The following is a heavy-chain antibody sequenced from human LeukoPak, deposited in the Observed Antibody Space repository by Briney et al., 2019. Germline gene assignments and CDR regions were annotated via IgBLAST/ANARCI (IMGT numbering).Heavy chain of an antibody. CDR2: ISWNSGSI. V-gene: IGHV3-9*01. D-gene: IGHD1-26*01. Sequence: SLRLSCAASGFTFDDYAMHWVRQPPGKGLEWVSGISWNSGSIGYADSMKGRFTISRDNAKNSLYLQMNSLIAEDAALYYCAKDGGGEQGGATSAAAAFDIWVQGTMVTVSS. J-gene: IGHJ3*02. CDR1: GFTFDDYA. CDR3: AKDGGGEQGGATSAAAAFDI.